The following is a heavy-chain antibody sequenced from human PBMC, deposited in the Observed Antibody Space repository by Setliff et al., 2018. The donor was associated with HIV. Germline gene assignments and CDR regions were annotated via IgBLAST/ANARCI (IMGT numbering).Heavy chain of an antibody. CDR3: TRQGRGDPGLATTRLDY. V-gene: IGHV4-39*01. J-gene: IGHJ4*02. CDR2: IYYTGFT. D-gene: IGHD1-1*01. Sequence: SETLSLTCSVSGDSFSTSSYFGGWVRQSPETGLEWIGNIYYTGFTYSSPSLKSRVIMSIDTSKSQFSLNLTSVTDSDTAVYYCTRQGRGDPGLATTRLDYWGQGKLVTVSS. CDR1: GDSFSTSSYF.